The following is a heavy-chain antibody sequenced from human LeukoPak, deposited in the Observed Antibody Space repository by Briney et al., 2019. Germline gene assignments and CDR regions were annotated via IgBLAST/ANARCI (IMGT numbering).Heavy chain of an antibody. CDR2: IYYSGST. V-gene: IGHV4-39*01. Sequence: SETLSLTCTVSGGSINSSSYYRGWIRQPPGKGLEWIGSIYYSGSTYYNPSLKSRVSISLDTSKNQLSLKLRSMTAADTAVYYCASREYSSSHNHWGQGTLVTVSS. J-gene: IGHJ4*02. D-gene: IGHD4-11*01. CDR1: GGSINSSSYY. CDR3: ASREYSSSHNH.